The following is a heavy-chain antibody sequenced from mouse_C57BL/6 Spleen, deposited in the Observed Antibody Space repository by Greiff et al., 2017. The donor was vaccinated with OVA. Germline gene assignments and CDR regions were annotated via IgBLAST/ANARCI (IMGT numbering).Heavy chain of an antibody. D-gene: IGHD2-3*01. CDR3: AREDDGYAYAMDY. CDR2: INPNNGGT. CDR1: GYTLTDYN. J-gene: IGHJ4*01. Sequence: EVKLEESGPELVKPGASVKIPCKASGYTLTDYNMDWVKQSHGKSLEWIGDINPNNGGTIYNQKFKGKATLTVDKSSSTAYMELRSLTSEDTAVYYCAREDDGYAYAMDYGGQGTSVTVSS. V-gene: IGHV1-18*01.